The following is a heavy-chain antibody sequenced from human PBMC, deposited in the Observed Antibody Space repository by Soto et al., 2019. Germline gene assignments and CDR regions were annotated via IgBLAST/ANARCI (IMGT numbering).Heavy chain of an antibody. Sequence: VSCQTYGNTFPNHAEKCVRQPPGQRLEWMGWMNAATGKRAYSQRFQGRFTITSDTSASTFYMELSSLRSEDTAMYYCARDFNWATDYWGQGTLVTVSS. D-gene: IGHD7-27*01. CDR1: GNTFPNHA. J-gene: IGHJ4*02. V-gene: IGHV1-3*01. CDR2: MNAATGKR. CDR3: ARDFNWATDY.